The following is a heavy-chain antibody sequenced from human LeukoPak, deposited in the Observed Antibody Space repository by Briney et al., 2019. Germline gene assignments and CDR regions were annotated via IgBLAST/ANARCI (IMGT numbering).Heavy chain of an antibody. J-gene: IGHJ4*02. D-gene: IGHD5-12*01. V-gene: IGHV1-18*01. CDR1: GGTFSSYG. CDR3: AREATADPIDY. CDR2: ISAYNGNT. Sequence: ASVKVSCKASGGTFSSYGISWVRQAPGQGLEWMGWISAYNGNTNYAQKLQGRVTMTTDTSASTAYMELRSLRSDDTAVYYCAREATADPIDYWGQGTLVTVSS.